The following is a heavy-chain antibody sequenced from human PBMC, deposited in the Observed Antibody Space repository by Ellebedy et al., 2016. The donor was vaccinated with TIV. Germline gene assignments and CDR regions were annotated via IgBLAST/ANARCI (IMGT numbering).Heavy chain of an antibody. V-gene: IGHV3-74*01. D-gene: IGHD3-22*01. CDR3: ARGGNYYDSSGYYVDAFDI. Sequence: PGGSLRLSCAASGFTFSSYWMHWVRQAPGKGLVWVSRINSDGSSTSYADSVKGRFTISRDNAKNKLYLQMNSLRAEDTDVYYCARGGNYYDSSGYYVDAFDIWGQGTMVTVSS. J-gene: IGHJ3*02. CDR2: INSDGSST. CDR1: GFTFSSYW.